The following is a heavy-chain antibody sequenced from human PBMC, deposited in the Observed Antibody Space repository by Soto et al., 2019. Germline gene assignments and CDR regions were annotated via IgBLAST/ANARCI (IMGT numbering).Heavy chain of an antibody. CDR3: ARVVDTAMVTGLKDY. V-gene: IGHV1-18*01. J-gene: IGHJ4*02. Sequence: GASVKVSCKASGYTFTSYGISWVRQAPGQGLEWMGWISAYNGNTNYAQKLQGRVTMTTDTSTSTAYMELRSLRSDDTAVYYCARVVDTAMVTGLKDYWGQGTLVTVSS. CDR1: GYTFTSYG. CDR2: ISAYNGNT. D-gene: IGHD5-18*01.